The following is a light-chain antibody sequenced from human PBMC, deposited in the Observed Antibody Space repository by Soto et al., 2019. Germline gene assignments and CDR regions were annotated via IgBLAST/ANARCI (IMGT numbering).Light chain of an antibody. CDR3: MQSLETPWT. CDR2: LGS. J-gene: IGKJ1*01. Sequence: DIVMTQSPLSLPVTPGEAASISCRSSQSLLHSNGYNYVDWYLQKPGQSPQLLIYLGSNRASGVPDRFRGSGSVTYFTLQISRVEAEDVGVYYCMQSLETPWTFGQGTKVDI. CDR1: QSLLHSNGYNY. V-gene: IGKV2-28*01.